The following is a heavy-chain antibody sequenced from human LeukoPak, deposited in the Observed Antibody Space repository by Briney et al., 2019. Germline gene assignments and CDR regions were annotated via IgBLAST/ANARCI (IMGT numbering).Heavy chain of an antibody. V-gene: IGHV3-23*01. D-gene: IGHD3-10*01. CDR2: VSTSGGST. Sequence: PGGPLRLSCAASGFTFSSYVMSWVRQAPGKGLEWVSAVSTSGGSTYYADSVKGRFTISRDSSKNTLYLQMNSLRAEDTAVYYCTREGVDVFDIWGQGTMVTVSS. J-gene: IGHJ3*02. CDR3: TREGVDVFDI. CDR1: GFTFSSYV.